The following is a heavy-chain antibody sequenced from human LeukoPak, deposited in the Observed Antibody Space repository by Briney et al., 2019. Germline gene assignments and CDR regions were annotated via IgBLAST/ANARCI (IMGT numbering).Heavy chain of an antibody. CDR1: GFTFSRSW. Sequence: PGGSLRLACAASGFTFSRSWMSWVRQAPGKGLEWVAKIKQDGSEKSYVDSVKGRFTISRDNADNSLYLQMNNLRAEDTAVYYCAREREVFYDSSGFFAGVSDYWGQGTLVIVSS. CDR3: AREREVFYDSSGFFAGVSDY. CDR2: IKQDGSEK. D-gene: IGHD3-22*01. V-gene: IGHV3-7*01. J-gene: IGHJ4*02.